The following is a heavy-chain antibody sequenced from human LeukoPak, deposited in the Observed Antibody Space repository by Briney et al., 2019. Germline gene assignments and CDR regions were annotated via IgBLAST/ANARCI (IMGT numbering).Heavy chain of an antibody. J-gene: IGHJ4*02. CDR2: ISGSGDRT. D-gene: IGHD1-26*01. CDR3: AKPSSGNYPPTGY. V-gene: IGHV3-23*01. CDR1: GFAFSSYD. Sequence: GGSLRLSCAASGFAFSSYDVSWVRQAPGKGLEWVSAISGSGDRTHYADSVKGRFTISRDNSKNTLYLQINSLRAEDTAVYYCAKPSSGNYPPTGYWGQGTLVTVSS.